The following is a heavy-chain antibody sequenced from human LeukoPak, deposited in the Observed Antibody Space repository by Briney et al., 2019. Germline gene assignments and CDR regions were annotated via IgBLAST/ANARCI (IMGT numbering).Heavy chain of an antibody. CDR3: AYTPGIAAAGYAFDI. V-gene: IGHV1-18*01. Sequence: ASVTVSFKASGYTFTSYGISWVRQAPGQGLEWMGWISAYNGNTNYAQKLQGRVTMTTDTSTSTAYMELRSLRSDDTAVYYCAYTPGIAAAGYAFDIWGQGTMVTVSS. CDR1: GYTFTSYG. J-gene: IGHJ3*02. D-gene: IGHD6-13*01. CDR2: ISAYNGNT.